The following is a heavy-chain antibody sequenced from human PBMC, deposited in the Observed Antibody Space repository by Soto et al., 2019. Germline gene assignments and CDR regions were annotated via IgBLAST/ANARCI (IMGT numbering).Heavy chain of an antibody. CDR1: GGTFSSYT. CDR2: IIPILGIA. CDR3: ANYYDSSGYYHKSDY. Sequence: SVKVSCKASGGTFSSYTISWVRQAPGQGLEWMGRIIPILGIANYAQKFQGRVTITADKSTSTAYMELSSLRSEDTAVYYCANYYDSSGYYHKSDYWGQGTLVTVSS. J-gene: IGHJ4*02. V-gene: IGHV1-69*02. D-gene: IGHD3-22*01.